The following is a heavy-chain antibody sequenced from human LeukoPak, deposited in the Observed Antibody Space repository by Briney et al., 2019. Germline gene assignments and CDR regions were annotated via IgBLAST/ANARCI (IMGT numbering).Heavy chain of an antibody. Sequence: ASVKVSCKASGYTFTGYYMHWVRQAPGQGLEWMGWINPNSGGTNYAQKFQGRVTMTRDTSISTAYMELSRLRSDDTAVYYCARGMADTAMVRRGSYWGQGTLVTVSS. CDR2: INPNSGGT. CDR1: GYTFTGYY. V-gene: IGHV1-2*02. J-gene: IGHJ4*02. D-gene: IGHD5-18*01. CDR3: ARGMADTAMVRRGSY.